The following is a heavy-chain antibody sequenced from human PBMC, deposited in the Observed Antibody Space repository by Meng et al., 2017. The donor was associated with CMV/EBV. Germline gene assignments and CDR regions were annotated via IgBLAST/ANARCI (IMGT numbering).Heavy chain of an antibody. CDR1: GATISSSSYY. D-gene: IGHD4-17*01. CDR3: ARDYGDLRQDY. CDR2: IYYSGST. J-gene: IGHJ4*02. V-gene: IGHV4-39*07. Sequence: QKSGPGLGNPSAPLSLTCTASGATISSSSYYWGWIRQPPGKVLDCIGSIYYSGSTYYNPSLKSRVTISVDTSKSQFSLKLSSVTAADTAVYYCARDYGDLRQDYWGQGTLVTVSS.